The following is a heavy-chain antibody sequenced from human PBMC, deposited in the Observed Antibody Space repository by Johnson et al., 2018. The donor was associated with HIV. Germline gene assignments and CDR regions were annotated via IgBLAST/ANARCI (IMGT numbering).Heavy chain of an antibody. V-gene: IGHV3-30*04. CDR3: ARDRAAAGTDALDI. J-gene: IGHJ3*02. CDR1: GFTFSSYP. D-gene: IGHD6-13*01. CDR2: ISYDGSNK. Sequence: QVQLVESGGGVVQPGRSLRLSCAASGFTFSSYPMHWVRQAPGKGLEWVAVISYDGSNKYYADSVKGRFTISRDNSKNTLYLQMNSLRAEDTAVYYCARDRAAAGTDALDIWGQGTMVTVSS.